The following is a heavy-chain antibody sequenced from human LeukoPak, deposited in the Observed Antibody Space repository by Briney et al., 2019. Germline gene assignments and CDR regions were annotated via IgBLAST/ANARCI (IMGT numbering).Heavy chain of an antibody. CDR1: GLSLSTRGVG. V-gene: IGHV2-5*01. J-gene: IGHJ3*02. CDR3: AHRGYCSGGSCYRSGAFDI. D-gene: IGHD2-15*01. Sequence: SGPTLVKPTQTLTLTCTFSGLSLSTRGVGVGWIRQPPGKALEWLALIYWNDDKRYSPSLKSRLTITKDTSKNQMVLTMTNMDPVDTATYYCAHRGYCSGGSCYRSGAFDIWGQGTMVTVSS. CDR2: IYWNDDK.